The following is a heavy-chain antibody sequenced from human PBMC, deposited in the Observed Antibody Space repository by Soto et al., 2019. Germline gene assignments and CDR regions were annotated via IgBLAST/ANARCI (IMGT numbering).Heavy chain of an antibody. CDR1: GFTFSSYE. Sequence: GGSLRLSCAASGFTFSSYEMNWVRQAPGKGLEWVSYISSSGSTIYYADSVKGRFTISRDNAKNSLYLQMNSLRAEDTAVYYCERDRVYGSGSYRLNYYYYYGMDVGGQGTTVTVSS. V-gene: IGHV3-48*03. CDR3: ERDRVYGSGSYRLNYYYYYGMDV. CDR2: ISSSGSTI. J-gene: IGHJ6*02. D-gene: IGHD3-10*01.